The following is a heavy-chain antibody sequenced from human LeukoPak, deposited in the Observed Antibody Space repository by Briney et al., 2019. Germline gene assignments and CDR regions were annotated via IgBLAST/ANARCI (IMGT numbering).Heavy chain of an antibody. Sequence: KPSETLSLTCTVSGGSISSYYWSWIRQPPGKGLEWIGYIYYSGSTNYNPSLKSRVTISVDTSKNQFSLKLSSVTAADTAVYYCARDTTVITFGAHYYLYYYMDVWGKGTTVTISS. D-gene: IGHD3-16*01. J-gene: IGHJ6*03. CDR1: GGSISSYY. CDR2: IYYSGST. V-gene: IGHV4-59*01. CDR3: ARDTTVITFGAHYYLYYYMDV.